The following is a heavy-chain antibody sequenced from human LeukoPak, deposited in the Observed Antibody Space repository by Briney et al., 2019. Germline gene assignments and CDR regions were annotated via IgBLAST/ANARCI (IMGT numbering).Heavy chain of an antibody. CDR1: GFTFSSYW. CDR2: IKQDGSEK. Sequence: PGGSLRLSCAASGFTFSSYWMSWVRQAPGKGLEWVANIKQDGSEKYYVDSVKGRFTISRDNAKNSLYLQMNSLGAEDMAVYYCARGPYYYDSSGYIVTDAFDIWGQGTMVTVSS. D-gene: IGHD3-22*01. J-gene: IGHJ3*02. CDR3: ARGPYYYDSSGYIVTDAFDI. V-gene: IGHV3-7*01.